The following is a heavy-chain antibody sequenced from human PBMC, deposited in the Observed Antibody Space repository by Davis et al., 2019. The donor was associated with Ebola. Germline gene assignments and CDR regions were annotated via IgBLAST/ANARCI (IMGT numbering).Heavy chain of an antibody. V-gene: IGHV3-74*01. Sequence: GESLKISCAASGFTFSNYWMHWVCQAPGKGLVWVSRINDDGSRTNYADSVKGRFTISRDNAKNTLYLHMNSLSAEDTALYYCTRTEAFDYWGQGTLVTVSS. CDR1: GFTFSNYW. CDR2: INDDGSRT. J-gene: IGHJ4*02. CDR3: TRTEAFDY.